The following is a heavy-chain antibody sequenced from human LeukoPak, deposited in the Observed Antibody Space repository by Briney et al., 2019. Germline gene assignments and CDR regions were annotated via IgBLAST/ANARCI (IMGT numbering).Heavy chain of an antibody. D-gene: IGHD3/OR15-3a*01. CDR1: GFTFSSYS. J-gene: IGHJ5*02. V-gene: IGHV3-21*01. CDR3: ATADPQVDSKNWFDP. CDR2: ISSSSSYI. Sequence: PGGSLRLSCAASGFTFSSYSMNWVRQAPGKGLEWVSSISSSSSYIYYADSVKGRFTISRDNAKNSLYLQMNSLRAEDTAVYYCATADPQVDSKNWFDPWGQGTLVTVSS.